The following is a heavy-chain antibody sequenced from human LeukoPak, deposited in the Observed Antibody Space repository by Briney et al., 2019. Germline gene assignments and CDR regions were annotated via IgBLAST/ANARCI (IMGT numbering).Heavy chain of an antibody. V-gene: IGHV1-2*02. CDR3: ARDRGMATISYFDY. J-gene: IGHJ4*02. CDR2: INPNSGGT. Sequence: GASVKVSCKASGYTFTGYYMHWVRQAPGQGLEWMGWINPNSGGTNYAQKFQGRVTMTRDTSISTAYMELSRLRSEDTAVYYCARDRGMATISYFDYWGQGTLVTVSS. CDR1: GYTFTGYY. D-gene: IGHD5-24*01.